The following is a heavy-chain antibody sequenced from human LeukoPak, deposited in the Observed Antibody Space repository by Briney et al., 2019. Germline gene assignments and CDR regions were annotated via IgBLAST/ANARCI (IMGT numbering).Heavy chain of an antibody. D-gene: IGHD2-15*01. V-gene: IGHV3-21*01. CDR1: GFTFSSHS. CDR2: ISSSSGYI. Sequence: GGSLRLSCAASGFTFSSHSMNWVRQAPGKGLEWVSSISSSSGYIYYADSLKGRFTICRDNAKNLLFLQMSSLRAEDTAVHYCVREVVAATAYDYWGQGTLVTVSS. CDR3: VREVVAATAYDY. J-gene: IGHJ4*02.